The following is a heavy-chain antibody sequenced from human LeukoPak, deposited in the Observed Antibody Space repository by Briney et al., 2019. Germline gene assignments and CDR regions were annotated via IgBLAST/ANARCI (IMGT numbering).Heavy chain of an antibody. CDR2: IYYSGST. CDR1: GGSISSGGYY. D-gene: IGHD6-19*01. CDR3: ARVDSSGWSHNKWGYYFDY. J-gene: IGHJ4*02. V-gene: IGHV4-31*03. Sequence: PSETLSLTCTVSGGSISSGGYYWSWIRQHPGKGLEWIGYIYYSGSTYYNPSLKSRVTISVDTSKNQFSLKLSSVTAADTAVYYCARVDSSGWSHNKWGYYFDYWGQGTLVTVSS.